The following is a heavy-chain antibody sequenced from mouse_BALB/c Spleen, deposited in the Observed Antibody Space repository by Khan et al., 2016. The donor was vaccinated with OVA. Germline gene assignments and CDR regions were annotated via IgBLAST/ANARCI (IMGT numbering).Heavy chain of an antibody. CDR1: GHTFTNYG. Sequence: QIQLVQSGPELKKPGETVKISCKASGHTFTNYGMNWVKQAPGKGLKWMGWINTYTGEPTYADDFNGRFAFSVETSASTAYLQINNLKNEDTATYFGARPPYFSYAMDNWGQGTSVTVSS. D-gene: IGHD2-10*01. CDR2: INTYTGEP. J-gene: IGHJ4*01. CDR3: ARPPYFSYAMDN. V-gene: IGHV9-3-1*01.